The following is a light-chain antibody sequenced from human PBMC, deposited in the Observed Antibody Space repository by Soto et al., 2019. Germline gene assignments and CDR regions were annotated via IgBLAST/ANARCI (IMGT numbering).Light chain of an antibody. CDR1: QSIGTY. CDR3: QQSFSTPAIT. Sequence: DIPMTQSPSSLSASVGDRVIISCRASQSIGTYLNWYQQKPGKAPKLLIYAASTLQSGVPSRFSGSGSRTDFALTISSLQPEDFATYWCQQSFSTPAITFGQGTRLEMK. J-gene: IGKJ5*01. V-gene: IGKV1-39*01. CDR2: AAS.